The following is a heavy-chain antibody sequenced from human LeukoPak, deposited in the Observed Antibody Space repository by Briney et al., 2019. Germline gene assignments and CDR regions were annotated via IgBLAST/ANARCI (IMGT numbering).Heavy chain of an antibody. CDR2: ISYDGSNK. CDR1: GFTFSSYG. J-gene: IGHJ4*02. CDR3: AKDRTYYFDY. Sequence: GRSLRLSCAASGFTFSSYGMHWLRQAPCKGLEGVAVISYDGSNKYYADSVNGRFTISRDSSKNTLAVYMNSQRAEDRAVYYCAKDRTYYFDYWGQGNLVTVSS. V-gene: IGHV3-30*18. D-gene: IGHD1-1*01.